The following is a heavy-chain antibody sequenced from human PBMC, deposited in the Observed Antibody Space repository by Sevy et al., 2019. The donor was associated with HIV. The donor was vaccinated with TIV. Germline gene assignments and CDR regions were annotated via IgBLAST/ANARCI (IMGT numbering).Heavy chain of an antibody. CDR3: TRDRKRSYSSGWYSLDAFDI. J-gene: IGHJ3*02. CDR2: IRSKAYGGTT. D-gene: IGHD6-19*01. CDR1: GFTFGDYA. Sequence: GESLKISCTASGFTFGDYAMSWFRQAPGKGLEWVGFIRSKAYGGTTEYAASVKGRFTISSDDSKSIAYLQMNSLKTEDTAVYYCTRDRKRSYSSGWYSLDAFDIWGQGTMVTVSS. V-gene: IGHV3-49*03.